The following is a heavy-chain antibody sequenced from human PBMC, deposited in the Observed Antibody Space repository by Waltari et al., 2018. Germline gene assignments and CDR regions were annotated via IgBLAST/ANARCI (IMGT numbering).Heavy chain of an antibody. CDR2: IKYDGSIK. V-gene: IGHV3-33*05. CDR3: AREYSRICFHALDG. Sequence: QVHVVESGGGMVQPGGSLSASCAAAGFPRGTSGMHWVRHAPGKGLGWVAGIKYDGSIKNYADSVKGRFTISRENSKNTLYLEMKSLRAEDTAVYYCAREYSRICFHALDGWGQGTAVTVS. J-gene: IGHJ6*02. D-gene: IGHD6-13*01. CDR1: GFPRGTSG.